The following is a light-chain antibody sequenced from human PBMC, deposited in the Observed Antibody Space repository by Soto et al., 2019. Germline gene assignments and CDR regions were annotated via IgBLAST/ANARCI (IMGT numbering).Light chain of an antibody. V-gene: IGKV1-39*01. CDR2: SAS. J-gene: IGKJ1*01. CDR3: QQSYTSPPWT. CDR1: QSISTY. Sequence: DIQMTQSLSSLSASVGDRVTISCRAGQSISTYLNWYQQKPGTAPRLLIYSASSVKAGVPPRFSGSGSGRDFTLTISSLRPEDTAIYFCQQSYTSPPWTFGQGTKVEIK.